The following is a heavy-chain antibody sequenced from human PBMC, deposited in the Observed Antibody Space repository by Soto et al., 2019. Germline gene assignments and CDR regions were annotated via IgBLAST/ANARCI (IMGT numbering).Heavy chain of an antibody. CDR3: ARGYYYDSSGYTGGGAGYYGMDV. V-gene: IGHV1-69*06. CDR1: GGTFSSYA. CDR2: IIPIFGTA. Sequence: QVQLVQSGAEVKKPGSSVKVSCKASGGTFSSYAISWVRQAPGQGLEWMGGIIPIFGTANYAQKFQGRVTITEDKYTSTAYMELSSMRSEDTAVYYFARGYYYDSSGYTGGGAGYYGMDVWGQGTTVTVSS. D-gene: IGHD3-22*01. J-gene: IGHJ6*02.